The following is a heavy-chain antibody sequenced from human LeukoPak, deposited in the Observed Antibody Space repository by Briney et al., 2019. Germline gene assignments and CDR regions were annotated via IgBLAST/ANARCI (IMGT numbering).Heavy chain of an antibody. D-gene: IGHD5-24*01. CDR2: IGGRDGGT. CDR1: GFIFSNYA. V-gene: IGHV3-23*01. J-gene: IGHJ4*02. CDR3: ARGDGGFDY. Sequence: QPGASLRLSCAASGFIFSNYAMSWVRQAPGKGLEWVSAIGGRDGGTYYADSVKGRFTVSRDDTRNTVDLQMNGLSAEDTAVYYCARGDGGFDYWGQGSLVTVSS.